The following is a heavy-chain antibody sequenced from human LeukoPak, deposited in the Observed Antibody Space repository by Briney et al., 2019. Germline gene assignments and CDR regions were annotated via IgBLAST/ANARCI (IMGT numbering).Heavy chain of an antibody. V-gene: IGHV3-23*01. D-gene: IGHD3-10*01. CDR3: AKAGHYGSGSYYSDY. Sequence: GGSLRLSCAASGFIFSSYAMTWVRQAPGRGLEWLSTISGSGTTTYYVDSVKGRFTVSRDNSKNTLYLQMSSLRAGDTAVYYCAKAGHYGSGSYYSDYGGRGTLVTVS. CDR1: GFIFSSYA. J-gene: IGHJ4*02. CDR2: ISGSGTTT.